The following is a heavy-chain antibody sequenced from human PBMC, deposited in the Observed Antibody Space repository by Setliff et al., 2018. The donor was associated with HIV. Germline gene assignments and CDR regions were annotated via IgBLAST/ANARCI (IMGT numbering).Heavy chain of an antibody. CDR2: ISSTSNSI. V-gene: IGHV3-21*01. D-gene: IGHD2-8*01. Sequence: LRLSCAASGFTFSSYSMNWVRQAPGKGLEWVSSISSTSNSIYYADSVKGRFTISRDNAKNSLYLQVSSLRVEDTAVYYCAREYATFYNYYYYMDVWGKGTTVTVS. CDR1: GFTFSSYS. CDR3: AREYATFYNYYYYMDV. J-gene: IGHJ6*03.